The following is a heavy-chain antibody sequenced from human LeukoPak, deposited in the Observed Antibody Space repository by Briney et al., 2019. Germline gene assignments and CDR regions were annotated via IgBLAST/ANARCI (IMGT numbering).Heavy chain of an antibody. CDR1: GGSISSSSYY. D-gene: IGHD4-17*01. V-gene: IGHV4-39*07. J-gene: IGHJ4*02. Sequence: PSETLSLTCTVSGGSISSSSYYWGWIRQPPGKGLEWIGSIYYSGSTYYNPSLKSRVTISVDTSKNQFSLKLSSVTAADTAVYYCARVYSHHYGDYFRSPFDYWGQGTLVSVSS. CDR2: IYYSGST. CDR3: ARVYSHHYGDYFRSPFDY.